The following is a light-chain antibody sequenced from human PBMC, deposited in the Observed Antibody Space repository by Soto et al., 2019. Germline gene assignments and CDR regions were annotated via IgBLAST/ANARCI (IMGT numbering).Light chain of an antibody. V-gene: IGKV3-20*01. CDR3: QQYGSSPPWT. CDR2: GAS. J-gene: IGKJ1*01. CDR1: QSVSSSY. Sequence: IGLKQSPGTLSLYPGERATLSCRASQSVSSSYLAWYQQKPGQAPRLLIYGASSRATGIPDRFSGSGSGTDFTLTISRLEPEDFAVYYCQQYGSSPPWTFGQGTKVDIK.